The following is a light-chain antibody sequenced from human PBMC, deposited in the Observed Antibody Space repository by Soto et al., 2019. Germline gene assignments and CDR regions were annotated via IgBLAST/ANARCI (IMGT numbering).Light chain of an antibody. CDR1: QSVSSGY. J-gene: IGKJ1*01. CDR3: QQYGGSPRT. V-gene: IGKV3-20*01. Sequence: EIVLTQSPGTLSLSPGERGTLSCRASQSVSSGYLAWYQQKPGQAPRLLIYDASSRATGIPDRFSGSGSGTDFTLTISRLEPEDFAVYYCQQYGGSPRTFGQGTNVDIK. CDR2: DAS.